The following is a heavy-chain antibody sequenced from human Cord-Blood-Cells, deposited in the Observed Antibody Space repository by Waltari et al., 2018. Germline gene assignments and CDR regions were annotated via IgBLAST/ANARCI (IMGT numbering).Heavy chain of an antibody. V-gene: IGHV1-2*04. CDR2: INPNSGDT. D-gene: IGHD6-13*01. CDR3: ARSSSWYYFDY. CDR1: GYTFTGYY. Sequence: QVQLVQSGAEVKKPGASVKVSCKASGYTFTGYYMHWVRQAPGQGLEWMGWINPNSGDTNYAQKFQGWVTMTRDTSISTAYMELSRLRSDDTAVYYCARSSSWYYFDYWGQGTLVTVSS. J-gene: IGHJ4*02.